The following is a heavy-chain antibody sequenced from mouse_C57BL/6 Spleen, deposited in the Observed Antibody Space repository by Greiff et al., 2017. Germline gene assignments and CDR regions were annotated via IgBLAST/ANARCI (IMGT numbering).Heavy chain of an antibody. CDR3: ARWWDGSSYE. V-gene: IGHV1-69*01. J-gene: IGHJ2*01. D-gene: IGHD1-1*01. Sequence: QVQLQQPGAELVMPGASVKLSCKASGYTFTSYWMHWVKQRPGQGLEWIGEIDPSDSYTNYNQKFKGKSTLTVDKSSSTAYMQLSSLTSEDSAVYYCARWWDGSSYEWGQGTTLTVSS. CDR1: GYTFTSYW. CDR2: IDPSDSYT.